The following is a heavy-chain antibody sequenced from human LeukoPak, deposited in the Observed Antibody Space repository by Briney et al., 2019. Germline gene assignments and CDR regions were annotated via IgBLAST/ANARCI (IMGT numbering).Heavy chain of an antibody. CDR3: ANSVSDEYYFDY. CDR1: GFTFDTSA. Sequence: GGSLRLSCAGSGFTFDTSAMTWVRQAPGKGLEWVSAISGGGLRTYYAASVKGRFTISRDNSKNTLFLQMNSLRAEDTAVYYCANSVSDEYYFDYWGQGTLVTVSS. V-gene: IGHV3-23*01. D-gene: IGHD5/OR15-5a*01. CDR2: ISGGGLRT. J-gene: IGHJ4*02.